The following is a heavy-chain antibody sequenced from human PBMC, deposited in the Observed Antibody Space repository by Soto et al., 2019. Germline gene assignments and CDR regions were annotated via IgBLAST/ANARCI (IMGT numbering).Heavy chain of an antibody. Sequence: PSETLSLTCTVSGGSINTFCWGWVRQAAGKGLEWIGRIFSSGSTSFNPSLESRVAMSVDTSKNHFSLNLSSVTAADMAVYYCAREGSYSAYNFAHGIQLWSFDFWGQGALVTVSS. V-gene: IGHV4-4*07. D-gene: IGHD5-12*01. CDR3: AREGSYSAYNFAHGIQLWSFDF. CDR2: IFSSGST. J-gene: IGHJ4*02. CDR1: GGSINTFC.